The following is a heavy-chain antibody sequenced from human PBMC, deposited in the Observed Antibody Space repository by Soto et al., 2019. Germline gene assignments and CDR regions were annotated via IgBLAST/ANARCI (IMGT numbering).Heavy chain of an antibody. J-gene: IGHJ6*02. CDR3: ARRGFLDYHGLDV. CDR2: IDPSDSYT. CDR1: GYSFTSYW. D-gene: IGHD6-25*01. V-gene: IGHV5-10-1*01. Sequence: PGESLKISCKGSGYSFTSYWISWVRQMPGKGLEWMGRIDPSDSYTNYSPSFQGHVTISADKSVNTAYLQWSSLKSSDAAIYYCARRGFLDYHGLDVWGQGTTVTVSS.